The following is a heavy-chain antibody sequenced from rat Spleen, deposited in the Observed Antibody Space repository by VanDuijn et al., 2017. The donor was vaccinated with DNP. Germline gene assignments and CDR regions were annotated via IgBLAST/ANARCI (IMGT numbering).Heavy chain of an antibody. CDR2: ISYDGSST. D-gene: IGHD1-10*01. CDR3: ASLNNYNWFAY. Sequence: EVHLVESGGGLVQPGRSLKLSCVASGFTFSRYWMYWVRQAPKKGLEWVATISYDGSSTYYRDSVKGRFTISRDNAKSTLYLQMDSLRSEDTATYYCASLNNYNWFAYWGQGTLVTVSS. CDR1: GFTFSRYW. J-gene: IGHJ3*01. V-gene: IGHV5-7*01.